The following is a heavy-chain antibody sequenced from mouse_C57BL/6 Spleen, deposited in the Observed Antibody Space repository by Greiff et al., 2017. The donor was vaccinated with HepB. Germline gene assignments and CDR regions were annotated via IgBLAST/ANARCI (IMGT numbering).Heavy chain of an antibody. J-gene: IGHJ4*01. V-gene: IGHV5-16*01. CDR1: GFTFSDYY. CDR2: INYDGSST. Sequence: EVKLMESEGGLVQPGSSMKLSCTASGFTFSDYYMAWVRQVPEKGLEWVANINYDGSSTYYLDSLKSRFIISRDNAKNILYLQMSSLKSEDTATYYCARAADGYYGAMDYWGQGTSVTVSS. D-gene: IGHD2-3*01. CDR3: ARAADGYYGAMDY.